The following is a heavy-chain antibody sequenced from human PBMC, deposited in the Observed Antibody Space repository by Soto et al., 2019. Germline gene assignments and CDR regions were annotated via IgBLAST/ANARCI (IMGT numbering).Heavy chain of an antibody. Sequence: GGSLRLSCAASGFTLSSYAMTWVRQAPGKGLEWVSAISGSGGSTSYADSVKGRFTISRDNSKNTLYLQMNSLRAEDTAVYYCAKPAAATGIRDFDYWGQGTLVTVSS. J-gene: IGHJ4*02. D-gene: IGHD6-13*01. V-gene: IGHV3-23*01. CDR1: GFTLSSYA. CDR3: AKPAAATGIRDFDY. CDR2: ISGSGGST.